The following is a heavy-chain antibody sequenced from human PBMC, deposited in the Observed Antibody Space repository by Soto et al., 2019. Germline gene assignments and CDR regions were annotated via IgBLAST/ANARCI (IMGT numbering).Heavy chain of an antibody. D-gene: IGHD4-17*01. Sequence: LRLSCTASGFTFGDYAMSWVRQAPGKGLEWVGFIRSKAYGGTTEYAASVKGRFTISRDDSKSIAYLQMNSLKTEDTAVYYCTRDRVTIALINYYYCGMDVWGQGTTVTVSS. CDR2: IRSKAYGGTT. J-gene: IGHJ6*02. CDR3: TRDRVTIALINYYYCGMDV. V-gene: IGHV3-49*04. CDR1: GFTFGDYA.